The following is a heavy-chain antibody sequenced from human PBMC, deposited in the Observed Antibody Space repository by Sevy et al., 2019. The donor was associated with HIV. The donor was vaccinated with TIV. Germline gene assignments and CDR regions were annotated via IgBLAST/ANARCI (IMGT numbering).Heavy chain of an antibody. V-gene: IGHV4-34*01. Sequence: SETLSLTCAVYGGSFSGYYWSWMRRPPGKGLEWIGEINHSGSTNYSPSLKSRVTISVDMSKNQFSLKLTSVTAADTGVYFCARGHVGSYVYYYYYGMDVWGQGTPVTVSS. CDR2: INHSGST. J-gene: IGHJ6*02. D-gene: IGHD5-18*01. CDR1: GGSFSGYY. CDR3: ARGHVGSYVYYYYYGMDV.